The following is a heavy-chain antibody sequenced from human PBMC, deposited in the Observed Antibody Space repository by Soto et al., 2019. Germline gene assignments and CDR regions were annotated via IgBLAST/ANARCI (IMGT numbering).Heavy chain of an antibody. V-gene: IGHV1-24*01. CDR3: ATEAPYSSSWYFDY. CDR1: GYTLTGLS. D-gene: IGHD6-13*01. Sequence: GAPVKVSCKVSGYTLTGLSMHWVRQAPGKGLEWMGGFDPEDGETIYAQKFQGRVTMTEDTSTDTAYMELSSLRSEDTAVYYCATEAPYSSSWYFDYWGQGTLVTVSS. J-gene: IGHJ4*02. CDR2: FDPEDGET.